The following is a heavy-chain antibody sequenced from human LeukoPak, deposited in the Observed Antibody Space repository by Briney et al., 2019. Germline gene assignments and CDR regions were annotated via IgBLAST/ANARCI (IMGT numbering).Heavy chain of an antibody. Sequence: PGGSLRLSCAASGFTFSSHAMHWVRQAPGKGLEWVAVISYDGSNKYYADSVKGRFTISRDNSKNTLYLRMNSLRAEDTAVYYCVRVAAAGTGAAPFDYWGQGTLVTVSS. J-gene: IGHJ4*02. CDR2: ISYDGSNK. CDR1: GFTFSSHA. V-gene: IGHV3-30*04. CDR3: VRVAAAGTGAAPFDY. D-gene: IGHD6-13*01.